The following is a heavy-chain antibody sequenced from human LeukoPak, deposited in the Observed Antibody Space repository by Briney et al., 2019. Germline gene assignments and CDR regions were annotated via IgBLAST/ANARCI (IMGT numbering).Heavy chain of an antibody. V-gene: IGHV3-21*01. Sequence: AGGSLRLSCAASGFTFSSYSMNWVRQAPGKGLEWVSSISSSSSYIYYADSVKGRFTISGDNAKNSLYLQMNSLRAEATAVYYCARAPARYCSSTSCYGFDPWGQGTLVTVSS. CDR1: GFTFSSYS. J-gene: IGHJ5*02. D-gene: IGHD2-2*01. CDR3: ARAPARYCSSTSCYGFDP. CDR2: ISSSSSYI.